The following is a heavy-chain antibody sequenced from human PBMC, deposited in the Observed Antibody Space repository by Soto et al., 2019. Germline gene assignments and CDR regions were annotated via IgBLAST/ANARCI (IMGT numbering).Heavy chain of an antibody. D-gene: IGHD3-10*01. Sequence: QVQLEQSGAEVKKPGSSVKVSCKASGGTLSDHGVAWLRQAPGQGLEWMGGTIPVFNTAKYAQKLQGSVTVTADKFTNIAYMELSSLRSEDTAFYFCARGVYGSGNYYTGPSAFDIWGQGTMVIVSS. CDR2: TIPVFNTA. J-gene: IGHJ3*02. V-gene: IGHV1-69*06. CDR1: GGTLSDHG. CDR3: ARGVYGSGNYYTGPSAFDI.